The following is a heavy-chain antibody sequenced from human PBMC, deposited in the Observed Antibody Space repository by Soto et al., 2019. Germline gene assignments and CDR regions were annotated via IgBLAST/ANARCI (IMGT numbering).Heavy chain of an antibody. J-gene: IGHJ5*02. CDR2: ISAYNYNT. CDR3: ARVVGALGHWFDP. CDR1: GYTFTSYG. Sequence: QVQLVQSGAEVKKPGASVKVSCKASGYTFTSYGLSWVRQSPGQGLEWMGRISAYNYNTNYAQKLQGRVTMTTDTSTSTAYMELRSMRSDDPAVYYCARVVGALGHWFDPWGQGTLVTVSS. V-gene: IGHV1-18*01. D-gene: IGHD1-26*01.